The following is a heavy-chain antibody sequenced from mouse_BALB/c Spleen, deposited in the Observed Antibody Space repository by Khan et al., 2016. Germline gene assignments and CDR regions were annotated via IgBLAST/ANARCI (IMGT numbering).Heavy chain of an antibody. Sequence: EVQLQESGPGLVKPSQSLSLTCTVTGYSITSGYGWNWIRQFPGNKLEWMGYISYRGSTNYNPSLKSRISITRDTSKNQFFLKLNSVTTEDTATYYCARTARIKYWGQGTTLTVSS. V-gene: IGHV3-2*02. J-gene: IGHJ2*01. CDR1: GYSITSGYG. CDR3: ARTARIKY. CDR2: ISYRGST. D-gene: IGHD1-2*01.